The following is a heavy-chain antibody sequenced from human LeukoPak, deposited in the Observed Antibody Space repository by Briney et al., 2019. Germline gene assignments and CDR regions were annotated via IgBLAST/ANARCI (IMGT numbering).Heavy chain of an antibody. CDR1: GFIFSKYG. Sequence: GGSLGLSCGASGFIFSKYGMHWVRQAPGKGLEWVAFINDEGVDKNYADSVKGRFTISRDNSKNTLVLQMNSLRSEDTAVYYCAKDRWLQGYFDYWGQGTLVTVSS. V-gene: IGHV3-30*02. CDR2: INDEGVDK. CDR3: AKDRWLQGYFDY. D-gene: IGHD5-24*01. J-gene: IGHJ4*02.